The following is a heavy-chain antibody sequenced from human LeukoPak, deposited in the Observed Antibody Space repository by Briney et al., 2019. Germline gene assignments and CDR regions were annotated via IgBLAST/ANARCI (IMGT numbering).Heavy chain of an antibody. V-gene: IGHV1-2*02. Sequence: ASVKVSCKASGYTFTGYYMHWVRQAPGQGLEWMGWINPNSGGTNYAQKFQGRVTMTRDTSISTAYMELSSLRSEDTAVYYCAREGSSGWQTQTNNWFDPWGQGTLVTVSS. J-gene: IGHJ5*02. CDR1: GYTFTGYY. CDR3: AREGSSGWQTQTNNWFDP. D-gene: IGHD6-19*01. CDR2: INPNSGGT.